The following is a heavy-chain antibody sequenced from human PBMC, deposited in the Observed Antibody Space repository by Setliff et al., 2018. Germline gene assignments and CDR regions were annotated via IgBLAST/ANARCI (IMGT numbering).Heavy chain of an antibody. CDR2: IYHAGST. D-gene: IGHD3-3*01. Sequence: SETLSLTCAVSGGSISSGDASWSWVRQPPGKGLEWIGYIYHAGSTYYNPSLESRVTISVDTSKNQFSLKLSSVTAADTALYYCARPKYYNFWSAYYFDYWGQGTLVTVSS. V-gene: IGHV4-30-2*01. CDR3: ARPKYYNFWSAYYFDY. CDR1: GGSISSGDAS. J-gene: IGHJ4*02.